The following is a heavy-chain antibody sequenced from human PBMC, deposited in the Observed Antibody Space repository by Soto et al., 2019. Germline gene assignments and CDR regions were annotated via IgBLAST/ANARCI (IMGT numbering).Heavy chain of an antibody. CDR3: TIRDGYSIDY. CDR2: IRSKANSYAT. V-gene: IGHV3-73*01. CDR1: GFTFSGSA. J-gene: IGHJ4*02. D-gene: IGHD4-4*01. Sequence: GGSLRLSCAASGFTFSGSAMHWVRQASGKGLEWVGRIRSKANSYATAYAASVKGRFTISRDDSKNTAYLQMNSLKNEDKALYSCTIRDGYSIDYWGQGTLVTVSS.